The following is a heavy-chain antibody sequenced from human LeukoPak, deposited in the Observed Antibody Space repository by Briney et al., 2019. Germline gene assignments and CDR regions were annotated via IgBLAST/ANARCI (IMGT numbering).Heavy chain of an antibody. CDR1: GFLFSNYA. J-gene: IGHJ4*02. V-gene: IGHV3-21*01. CDR2: ITTTSTSM. CDR3: ARRMDFCSGGRCDPYYFDF. Sequence: PGGSLRLSCAASGFLFSNYAMDWVRQAPGKGLEWVSSITTTSTSMYYADSVRGRFTISRDNAKSLLYLQMNGLGAEDTAVYYCARRMDFCSGGRCDPYYFDFWGQGTQVTVSS. D-gene: IGHD2-15*01.